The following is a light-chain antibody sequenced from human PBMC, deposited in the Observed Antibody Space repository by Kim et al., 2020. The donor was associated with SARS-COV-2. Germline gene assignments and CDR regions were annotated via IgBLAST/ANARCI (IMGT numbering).Light chain of an antibody. J-gene: IGLJ3*02. CDR3: AAWDDKLLWV. Sequence: ELTQPPSASGAPGQRVTISCSGSRSNIGDNYVYWYQQLPGAAPKVLIYRNSQRPSGVPDRFSGSKSGTAASLAISGLRPEDEAEYYCAAWDDKLLWVFGEGTQLTVL. V-gene: IGLV1-47*01. CDR2: RNS. CDR1: RSNIGDNY.